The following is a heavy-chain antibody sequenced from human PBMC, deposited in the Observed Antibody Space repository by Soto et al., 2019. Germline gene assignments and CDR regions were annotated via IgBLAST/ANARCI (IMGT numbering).Heavy chain of an antibody. CDR1: EFTFSSYG. V-gene: IGHV3-30*03. D-gene: IGHD3-10*01. CDR2: ISYDGSNK. J-gene: IGHJ3*02. CDR3: IWFGELWGAFDI. Sequence: QVQLVESGGGVVQPGRSLRLSCAASEFTFSSYGMHWVRQAPGKGLEWVAVISYDGSNKYYADSVKGRFTISRDNSKNTLYLQMNSLRAEDTAVYYCIWFGELWGAFDIWGQGTMVTVSS.